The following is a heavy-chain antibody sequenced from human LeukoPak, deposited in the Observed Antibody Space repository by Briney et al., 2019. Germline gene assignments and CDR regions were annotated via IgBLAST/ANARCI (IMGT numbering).Heavy chain of an antibody. Sequence: ASVRVSCKASGYTFTSYGISWVRQAPGQGLEWMGIINPSGGSTSYAQKFQGRVTMTRDTSTSTVYMELSSLRSEDTAVYYCARDLARRITMVRGVITPGDYWGQGTLVTVSS. CDR1: GYTFTSYG. J-gene: IGHJ4*02. V-gene: IGHV1-46*01. CDR2: INPSGGST. D-gene: IGHD3-10*01. CDR3: ARDLARRITMVRGVITPGDY.